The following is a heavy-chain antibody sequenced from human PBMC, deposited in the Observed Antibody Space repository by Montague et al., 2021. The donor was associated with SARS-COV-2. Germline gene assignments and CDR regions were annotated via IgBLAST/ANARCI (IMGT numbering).Heavy chain of an antibody. CDR1: GYTFTDYY. CDR3: ARDLEARRFKPMVRGGILPGYYGMDV. V-gene: IGHV1-2*04. Sequence: SVKVSCKASGYTFTDYYIHWVRQAPGQGLEWMGWINPNSGGTNYAQKFQGSVTLTRDTSISTVYMELSRLRFDDTAVYFCARDLEARRFKPMVRGGILPGYYGMDVWGQGTTVTVSS. J-gene: IGHJ6*02. CDR2: INPNSGGT. D-gene: IGHD3-10*01.